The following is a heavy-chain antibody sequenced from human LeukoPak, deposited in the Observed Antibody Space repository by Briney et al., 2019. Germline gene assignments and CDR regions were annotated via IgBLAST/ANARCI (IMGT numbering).Heavy chain of an antibody. CDR1: GYTFTGYY. CDR2: INPNRADT. Sequence: ASVKVSCKASGYTFTGYYIHWVRQGPGQGLEWMGWINPNRADTKYAQKFRGRVQGRVTRTTDTSTSTAYMELRSLRSDDTAVYYCARDHVLDYDILTGLDNWFDPWGQGTLVTVSS. CDR3: ARDHVLDYDILTGLDNWFDP. V-gene: IGHV1-2*02. J-gene: IGHJ5*02. D-gene: IGHD3-9*01.